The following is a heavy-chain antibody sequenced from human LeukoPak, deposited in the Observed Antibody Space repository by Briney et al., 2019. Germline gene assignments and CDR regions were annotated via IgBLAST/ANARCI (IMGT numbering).Heavy chain of an antibody. CDR1: GFPFSSYG. D-gene: IGHD6-13*01. Sequence: GGSLRLSCAASGFPFSSYGMHWVRQSPGKGLEWVAAISEDGSNKYFADSVKGRFTISRDNSKNTLFVQMDRLRTEDTAVYYCLSVGSSARGDYWGQGTLVIVSS. J-gene: IGHJ4*02. V-gene: IGHV3-30*03. CDR2: ISEDGSNK. CDR3: LSVGSSARGDY.